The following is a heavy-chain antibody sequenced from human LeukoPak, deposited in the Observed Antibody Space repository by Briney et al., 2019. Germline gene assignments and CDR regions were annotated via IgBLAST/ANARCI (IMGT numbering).Heavy chain of an antibody. D-gene: IGHD4-23*01. CDR3: ARDSTQRRGNEYYDALDF. J-gene: IGHJ3*01. CDR1: GFIFSNYW. CDR2: VKADGNDK. V-gene: IGHV3-7*01. Sequence: GGFLRLSCATSGFIFSNYWMTWVRQAPGKGLEWVANVKADGNDKNFVDSVKGRFTIFIDRDKKSMYLQMNSLRVEDTAVYYCARDSTQRRGNEYYDALDFWGQGTMVSVSS.